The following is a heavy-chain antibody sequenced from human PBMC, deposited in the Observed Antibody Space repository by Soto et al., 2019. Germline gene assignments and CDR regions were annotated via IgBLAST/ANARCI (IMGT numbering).Heavy chain of an antibody. D-gene: IGHD6-19*01. CDR2: SYYSGST. Sequence: PSETLSLTCTVSGGSISSYYWSCIRQPPGKGLEGIGSSYYSGSTYYNPSLKSRVTISVDTSKNQFYLKLSSVTAADTAVYYCAGEQWLPGGGNWSDTWGQGTLVTVSS. CDR3: AGEQWLPGGGNWSDT. CDR1: GGSISSYY. J-gene: IGHJ5*02. V-gene: IGHV4-59*05.